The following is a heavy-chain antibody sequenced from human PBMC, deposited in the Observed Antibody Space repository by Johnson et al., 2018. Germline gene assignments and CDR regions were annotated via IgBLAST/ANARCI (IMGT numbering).Heavy chain of an antibody. CDR2: IGWNSGNI. D-gene: IGHD6-13*01. Sequence: VQSGRSLRVSCVASGFTFNEYAMHWVRQVPGKGLEWVSGIGWNSGNIGYADSVKGRFTISRDNSKNTLYLQMNSLRAEDTAVYYCAKDPHDSSWYRYFQHWGQGTLVTVSS. J-gene: IGHJ1*01. CDR3: AKDPHDSSWYRYFQH. V-gene: IGHV3-9*01. CDR1: GFTFNEYA.